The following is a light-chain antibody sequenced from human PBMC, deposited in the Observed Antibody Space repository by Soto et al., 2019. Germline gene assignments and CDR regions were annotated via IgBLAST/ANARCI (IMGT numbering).Light chain of an antibody. CDR3: GSWDNSLSVVV. Sequence: QSVLTQPPSVSAALGQKVTISCSGNTFNIGNNYVAWYQQLPGTAPKLLIYDNSERPSGIPDRFSASKSGTSATLGITGLQTGDDADYYCGSWDNSLSVVVFGGGTKLTVL. CDR1: TFNIGNNY. J-gene: IGLJ3*02. CDR2: DNS. V-gene: IGLV1-51*01.